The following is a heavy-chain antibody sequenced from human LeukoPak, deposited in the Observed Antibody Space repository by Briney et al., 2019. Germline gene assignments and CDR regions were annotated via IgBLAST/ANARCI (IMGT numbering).Heavy chain of an antibody. CDR1: GGTFSSYA. CDR2: IIPIFGTA. D-gene: IGHD3-10*01. CDR3: ARDPYYYGSGSPRGENWFDP. J-gene: IGHJ5*02. Sequence: SVKVSCKASGGTFSSYAISWVRQAPGQGLEWMGGIIPIFGTANYAQKFQGRVTITADESTSTAYMELSSLRSEDTAVYYCARDPYYYGSGSPRGENWFDPWGQGTLVTVSS. V-gene: IGHV1-69*01.